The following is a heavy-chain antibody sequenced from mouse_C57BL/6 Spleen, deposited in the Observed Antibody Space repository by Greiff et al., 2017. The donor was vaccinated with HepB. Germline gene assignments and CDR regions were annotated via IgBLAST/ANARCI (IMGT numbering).Heavy chain of an antibody. Sequence: DVHLVESGPVLVKPGASVKMSCKASGYTFTDYYMNWVKQSHGKSLEWIGVINPYNGGTSYNQKFKGKATLTVDTSSSTAYMQLSSLTSEDSAVYYCARRGWTHYFDYWGQGTTLTVSS. CDR1: GYTFTDYY. CDR3: ARRGWTHYFDY. V-gene: IGHV1-19*01. CDR2: INPYNGGT. J-gene: IGHJ2*01.